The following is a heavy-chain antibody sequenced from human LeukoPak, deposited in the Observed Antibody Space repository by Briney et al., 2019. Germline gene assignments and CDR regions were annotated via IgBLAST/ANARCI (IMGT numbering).Heavy chain of an antibody. V-gene: IGHV4-34*01. D-gene: IGHD1-26*01. CDR2: INRSGST. CDR3: ARGGQGSYPYLPPGW. J-gene: IGHJ4*02. CDR1: GGSFSGYY. Sequence: SQTLSLTCAVYGGSFSGYYWSWIRQPPGKGLEWIGEINRSGSTNYNPSLKSRVTISVDTSKNQFSLKMSSLTAAHTAVYYCARGGQGSYPYLPPGWWGQGTLVTVSS.